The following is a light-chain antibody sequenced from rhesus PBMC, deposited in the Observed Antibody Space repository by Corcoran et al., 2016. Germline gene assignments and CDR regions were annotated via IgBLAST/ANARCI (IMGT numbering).Light chain of an antibody. CDR1: ENVNNY. Sequence: DIQMTQSPSSLSASVGDRVTITCRASENVNNYLNWYQQKPRKAPKLLIYKASTLQSGVPSRFRCSGSGTDYTVTSSSLQPEDVATYYCQHGYGTPLTFGGGTKVELK. J-gene: IGKJ4*01. CDR3: QHGYGTPLT. V-gene: IGKV1-74*01. CDR2: KAS.